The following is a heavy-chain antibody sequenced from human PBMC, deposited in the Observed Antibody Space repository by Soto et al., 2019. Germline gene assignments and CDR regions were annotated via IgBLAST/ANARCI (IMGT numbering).Heavy chain of an antibody. J-gene: IGHJ6*02. D-gene: IGHD3-10*01. V-gene: IGHV3-30*18. CDR1: GFTFSSYG. CDR2: ISYDGSNK. CDR3: AKEIMPGEYYYGMDV. Sequence: PVGSLRLSCAASGFTFSSYGMHWVRQAPGNGLEWVAFISYDGSNKYYADSVKGRFTISRDNSKNTLYLQMNSLRAEDTAVYYCAKEIMPGEYYYGMDVWGQATTVTVSS.